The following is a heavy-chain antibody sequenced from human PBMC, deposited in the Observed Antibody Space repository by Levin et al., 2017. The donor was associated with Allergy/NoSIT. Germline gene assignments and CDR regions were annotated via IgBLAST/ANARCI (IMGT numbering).Heavy chain of an antibody. CDR3: ARDSSGYSSSWYSY. CDR2: ISSGGNTI. J-gene: IGHJ4*02. CDR1: GFTFSDYY. Sequence: KAGGSLRLSCAASGFTFSDYYMSWIRQAPGKGLEWVSYISSGGNTIYYADSVKGRFTISRDNAKNSLYLQMNSLRAEDTAVDYCARDSSGYSSSWYSYWGQGTLVTVSS. V-gene: IGHV3-11*01. D-gene: IGHD6-13*01.